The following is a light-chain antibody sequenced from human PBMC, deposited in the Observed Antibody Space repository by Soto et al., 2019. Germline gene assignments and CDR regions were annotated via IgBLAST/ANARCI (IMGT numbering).Light chain of an antibody. V-gene: IGKV1D-12*01. Sequence: QMTQSPSFVSASIGDRVSITCRASEDISRWLGCYQQKPGRAPSLLIFGATSLRSGVPSRFSATESGTLFTLTITNVQPDDFATYFCLQANEFPRSFGQGT. CDR1: EDISRW. J-gene: IGKJ2*01. CDR2: GAT. CDR3: LQANEFPRS.